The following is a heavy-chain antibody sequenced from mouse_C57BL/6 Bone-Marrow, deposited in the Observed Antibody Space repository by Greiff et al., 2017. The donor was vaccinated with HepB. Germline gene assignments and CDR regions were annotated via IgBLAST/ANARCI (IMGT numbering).Heavy chain of an antibody. V-gene: IGHV14-4*01. Sequence: VQLQQSGAELVRPGASVKLSCTASGFNIKDDYMHWVKQRPEQGLEWIGWIDPENGDTEYASKFQGKATITADTSSNTAYLQLSSLTSADTAVCYGAKAGRASWGQGTTLTVSA. D-gene: IGHD3-1*01. CDR2: IDPENGDT. CDR1: GFNIKDDY. J-gene: IGHJ2*01. CDR3: AKAGRAS.